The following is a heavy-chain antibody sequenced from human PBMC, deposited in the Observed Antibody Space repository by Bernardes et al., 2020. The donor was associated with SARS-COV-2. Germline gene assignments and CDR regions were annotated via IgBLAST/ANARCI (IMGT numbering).Heavy chain of an antibody. CDR3: AKDQTSFNRRYDALDV. D-gene: IGHD2-2*01. CDR2: IGGGPEDN. Sequence: GGSLRLSCRTSGIPFNNSAMTWVRQAPGQGLAWVSTIGGGPEDNYYAGSVKGRFTVARDDSRSTLYLQMNSLRVEDTAIYYCAKDQTSFNRRYDALDVWGQGTKVTVA. J-gene: IGHJ3*01. V-gene: IGHV3-23*01. CDR1: GIPFNNSA.